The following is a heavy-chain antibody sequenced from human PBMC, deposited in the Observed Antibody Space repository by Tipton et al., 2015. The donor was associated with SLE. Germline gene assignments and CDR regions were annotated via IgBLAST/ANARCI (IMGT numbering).Heavy chain of an antibody. D-gene: IGHD3-16*01. Sequence: TLSLTCTVSNGSINLYYWSWIRQSPGKGLEYIGHAYYLGATNYSPSLKSRVTISVDVSKNQFSLKLPSVTAADSAVYYCGRGATTWRGEIYGMGVWGQGTTVSVS. CDR1: NGSINLYY. CDR3: GRGATTWRGEIYGMGV. J-gene: IGHJ6*02. V-gene: IGHV4-59*12. CDR2: AYYLGAT.